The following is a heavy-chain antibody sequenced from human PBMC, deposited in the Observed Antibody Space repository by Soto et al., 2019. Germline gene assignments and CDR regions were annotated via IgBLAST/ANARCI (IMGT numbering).Heavy chain of an antibody. Sequence: SETLSLTCAVYGGSFSGYYWSWTRQPPGKGLEWIGEINHSGSTNHNPSLKSRVTISVDTSKNQFSLKLSSVTAADTAVYYCARANYDFWSGYYYYHYWGQGTLVTVSS. CDR3: ARANYDFWSGYYYYHY. CDR2: INHSGST. CDR1: GGSFSGYY. J-gene: IGHJ4*02. V-gene: IGHV4-34*01. D-gene: IGHD3-3*01.